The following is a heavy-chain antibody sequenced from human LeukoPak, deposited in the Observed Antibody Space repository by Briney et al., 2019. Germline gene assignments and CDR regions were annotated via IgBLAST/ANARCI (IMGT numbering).Heavy chain of an antibody. J-gene: IGHJ4*02. Sequence: GGSLRLSCAASGFTFSSYSMNWVRQAPGKGLEWVSSISSSSSYIYYADSVKGRFTIPRDNAKNSLYLQMNSLRAEDTAVYYCARSSVRVGPEDYWGQGTLVTVSS. CDR2: ISSSSSYI. CDR1: GFTFSSYS. CDR3: ARSSVRVGPEDY. V-gene: IGHV3-21*01. D-gene: IGHD1-26*01.